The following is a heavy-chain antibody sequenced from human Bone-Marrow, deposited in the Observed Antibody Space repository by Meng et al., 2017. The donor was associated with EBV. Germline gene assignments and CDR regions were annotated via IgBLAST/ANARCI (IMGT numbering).Heavy chain of an antibody. CDR3: ARADDGDYYFDY. CDR1: GGSISSGCYY. CDR2: IYYSGST. V-gene: IGHV4-30-4*01. D-gene: IGHD4-17*01. J-gene: IGHJ4*02. Sequence: VTLQASGPGLVKPSQTLSLPCAVSGGSISSGCYYWSWIRQPPGKGLEWIGYIYYSGSTYYNPSLKSRVTISVDTSKNQFSLKLSSVTAADTAVYYCARADDGDYYFDYWGQGTLVTSPQ.